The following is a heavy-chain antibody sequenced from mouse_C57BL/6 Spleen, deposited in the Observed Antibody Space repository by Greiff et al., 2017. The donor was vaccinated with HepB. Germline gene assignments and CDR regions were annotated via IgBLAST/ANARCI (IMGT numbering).Heavy chain of an antibody. V-gene: IGHV1-61*01. J-gene: IGHJ1*03. CDR3: ARSPAYYSNYDWYFDV. D-gene: IGHD2-5*01. Sequence: QVQLQQPGAELVRPGSSVKLSCKASGYTFTSYWMDWVKQRPGQGLEWIGNIYPSDSENHYNQKFKDKATLTVDKSSSTAYMQLSSLTSEDSAVYYCARSPAYYSNYDWYFDVWGTGTTVTVSS. CDR1: GYTFTSYW. CDR2: IYPSDSEN.